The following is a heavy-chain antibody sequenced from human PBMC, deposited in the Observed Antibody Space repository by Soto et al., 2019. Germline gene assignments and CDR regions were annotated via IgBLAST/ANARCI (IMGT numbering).Heavy chain of an antibody. CDR3: TTVAARFHGMDV. J-gene: IGHJ6*02. V-gene: IGHV3-73*01. Sequence: SGKGLEWVGRIRSKANSYATAYAASVKGRFTISRDDSKNTAYLQMNSLKTEDTAVYYCTTVAARFHGMDVWGQGTTVTVSS. D-gene: IGHD6-6*01. CDR2: IRSKANSYAT.